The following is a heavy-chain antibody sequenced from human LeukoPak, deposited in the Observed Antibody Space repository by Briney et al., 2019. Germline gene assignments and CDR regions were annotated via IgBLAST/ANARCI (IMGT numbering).Heavy chain of an antibody. D-gene: IGHD5-24*01. CDR3: ARDRVWGWHKNYFDY. J-gene: IGHJ4*02. CDR2: IWYDGSNK. Sequence: PGGSLRLSCAASGFTFSSYGMHWVRQAPGKGLEWVAVIWYDGSNKYYADSVKGRFTISRDNSKNTLYLQMNSLRAEDTAVYYCARDRVWGWHKNYFDYWGQGTLVTVSS. V-gene: IGHV3-33*01. CDR1: GFTFSSYG.